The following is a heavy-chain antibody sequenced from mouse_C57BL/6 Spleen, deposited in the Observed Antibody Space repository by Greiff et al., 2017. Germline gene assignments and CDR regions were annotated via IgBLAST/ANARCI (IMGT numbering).Heavy chain of an antibody. CDR1: GYTFTSYW. CDR3: ARLDYYGSSYWYFDV. J-gene: IGHJ1*03. Sequence: QVQLQQPRAELVKPGASVKLSCKASGYTFTSYWMHWVKQRPGQGLEWIGMIHPNSGSTNYNEKFKSKATLTVDKSSSTAYMQLSSLTSEDSAVYYCARLDYYGSSYWYFDVWGTGTTVTVSS. D-gene: IGHD1-1*01. CDR2: IHPNSGST. V-gene: IGHV1-64*01.